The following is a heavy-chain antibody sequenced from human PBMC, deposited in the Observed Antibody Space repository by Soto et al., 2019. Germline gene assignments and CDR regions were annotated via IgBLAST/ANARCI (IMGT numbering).Heavy chain of an antibody. V-gene: IGHV1-3*01. J-gene: IGHJ6*02. D-gene: IGHD1-26*01. CDR1: GYTFTTYA. CDR2: INPASGHT. CDR3: GRSVVGATGEILYNAMDV. Sequence: QVQLVQSGAEVKKPGASVKVSCKASGYTFTTYALHWVRQAPGQRPEWMGWINPASGHTKYSKKFQDRVTITRDTSASTGYMELSSLRSEDTAVYYCGRSVVGATGEILYNAMDVWGQGTPVTVSS.